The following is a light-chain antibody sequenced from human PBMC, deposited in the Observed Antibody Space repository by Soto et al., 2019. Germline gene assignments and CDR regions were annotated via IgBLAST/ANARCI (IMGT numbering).Light chain of an antibody. J-gene: IGKJ1*01. V-gene: IGKV3-20*01. CDR3: QQYANSPRT. CDR1: QSLSSSF. CDR2: GAS. Sequence: EIVLTQSPGTLSLSPGERATLSCRASQSLSSSFLAWYQQKRGQAPRLLIYGASRRATGISDRFSGSGSGTDSTLTISRLEPEDFAMYYCQQYANSPRTFGQGTKV.